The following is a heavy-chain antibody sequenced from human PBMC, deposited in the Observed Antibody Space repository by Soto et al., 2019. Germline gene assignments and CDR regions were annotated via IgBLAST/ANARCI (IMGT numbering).Heavy chain of an antibody. CDR1: GFTFDDYA. V-gene: IGHV3-9*01. J-gene: IGHJ4*02. D-gene: IGHD3-22*01. CDR2: ISWNSGSI. Sequence: PGGSLRLSCAASGFTFDDYAIHWVRQAPGKGLEWVSSISWNSGSIGYADSVKGRFTISRDNSKNTLYLQMNSLIAEDTAVYYCAKDSPDSSGYNYFDYWGQGTLVTVSS. CDR3: AKDSPDSSGYNYFDY.